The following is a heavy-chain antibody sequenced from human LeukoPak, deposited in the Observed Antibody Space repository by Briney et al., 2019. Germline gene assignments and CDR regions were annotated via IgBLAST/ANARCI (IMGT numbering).Heavy chain of an antibody. J-gene: IGHJ2*01. D-gene: IGHD3-3*01. V-gene: IGHV4-34*01. CDR1: GESFSGYY. CDR3: ARGILGSFYFDV. Sequence: PSETLSLTCAVSGESFSGYYWSWIRQSPGKVLEWIAEIHYKGATSHKPSLESRVTISGDTSKNQISLKVTSVTAADTAVYYCARGILGSFYFDVWGRGTLVTVSS. CDR2: IHYKGAT.